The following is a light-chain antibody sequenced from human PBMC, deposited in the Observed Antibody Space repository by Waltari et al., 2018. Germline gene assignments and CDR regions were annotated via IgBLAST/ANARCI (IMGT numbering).Light chain of an antibody. CDR1: QSVSSSY. CDR3: QQYGSSSIT. J-gene: IGKJ5*01. V-gene: IGKV3-20*01. Sequence: EIVLTQSPGTLSLSPGESATLSCRARQSVSSSYLAWYQQKPGQAPRLLIYGASSRATGIPDRFSGSGSGTDFTLTISRLEPEDFAVYYCQQYGSSSITFGQGTRLEIK. CDR2: GAS.